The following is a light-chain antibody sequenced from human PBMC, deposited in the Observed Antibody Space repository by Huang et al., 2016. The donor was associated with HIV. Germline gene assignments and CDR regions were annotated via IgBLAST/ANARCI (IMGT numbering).Light chain of an antibody. CDR1: QSISNY. J-gene: IGKJ1*01. CDR2: ATS. Sequence: DIQMTQSPSSLSASIGDRVTITCRTRQSISNYLNWDQQNPGEAPKVLIYATSTLQRLVPSRCSGTGSGTDFTLTITSLQPEDFATYYCQQTYSPPPWTFGQGTKVEMK. CDR3: QQTYSPPPWT. V-gene: IGKV1-39*01.